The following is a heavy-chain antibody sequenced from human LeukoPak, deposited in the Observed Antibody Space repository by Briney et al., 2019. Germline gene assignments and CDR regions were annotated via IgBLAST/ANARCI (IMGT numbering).Heavy chain of an antibody. CDR3: AKGRGGYNYYYYMDV. CDR2: ISWNSDSI. CDR1: GFTFDDYA. J-gene: IGHJ6*03. V-gene: IGHV3-9*01. Sequence: PGGSLRLSCAASGFTFDDYAMHWVRQAPGKGLEWVSGISWNSDSIDYADSVQGRFTISRDNATNSLYLQMNSLRAEDTALYYCAKGRGGYNYYYYMDVWGKGNTVTVSS. D-gene: IGHD6-13*01.